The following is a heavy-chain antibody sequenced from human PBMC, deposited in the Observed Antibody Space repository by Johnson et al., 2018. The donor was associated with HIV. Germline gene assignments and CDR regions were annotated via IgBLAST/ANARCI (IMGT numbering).Heavy chain of an antibody. D-gene: IGHD3-10*01. CDR1: GFTFSNAW. CDR3: AKESGVQGVSITGAFDI. V-gene: IGHV3-15*01. CDR2: VKSKTDGGTT. J-gene: IGHJ3*02. Sequence: VRLVESGGGLVKPGGSPRLSCAASGFTFSNAWMNWVRQAPGKGLEWVGRVKSKTDGGTTDYAAPVKGRFTISRDNAKNSLYLQMNSLRAEDTAVYYCAKESGVQGVSITGAFDIWGQGTMVIVSS.